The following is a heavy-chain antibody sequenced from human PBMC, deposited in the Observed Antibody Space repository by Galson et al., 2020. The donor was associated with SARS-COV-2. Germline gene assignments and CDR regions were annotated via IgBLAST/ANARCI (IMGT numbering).Heavy chain of an antibody. D-gene: IGHD3-16*02. CDR3: ARGDYVWGRYRA. J-gene: IGHJ4*02. CDR2: INSSGST. V-gene: IGHV4-34*01. Sequence: SETLSLTCAVYGGSFSGYYWSWIRQPPGKGLEWIGEINSSGSTNYNPSLKSRVTISVDTSKNQFSLKLRSVTAADTDVYYCARGDYVWGRYRAWGQGTLFTVS. CDR1: GGSFSGYY.